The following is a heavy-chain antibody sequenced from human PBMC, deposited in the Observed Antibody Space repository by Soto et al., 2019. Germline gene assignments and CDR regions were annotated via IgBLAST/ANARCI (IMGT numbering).Heavy chain of an antibody. Sequence: QVQLVQSGAEVKKPGASVKVSCKVSGYTLTELSMHWVRQAPGKGLEWMGGFDPEDGETIYAQKCQGRVTMTEDTSTDTAYMELSSLRSEDTAVYYCTVPLTGYDFWSGNNWFDPWGQGTLVTVSS. J-gene: IGHJ5*02. CDR3: TVPLTGYDFWSGNNWFDP. V-gene: IGHV1-24*01. D-gene: IGHD3-3*01. CDR1: GYTLTELS. CDR2: FDPEDGET.